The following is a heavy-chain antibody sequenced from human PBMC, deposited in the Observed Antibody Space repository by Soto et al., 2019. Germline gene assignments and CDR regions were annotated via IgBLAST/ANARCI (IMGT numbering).Heavy chain of an antibody. CDR1: GYAFTTYA. J-gene: IGHJ4*02. D-gene: IGHD1-1*01. V-gene: IGHV1-18*01. CDR2: ISAHNGNT. Sequence: QVHLVQSGAEVKKPGASVKVSCKGSGYAFTTYAITWVRQAPGQGLEWMGWISAHNGNTNYAQKLQGRVTVTRDTSTSTAYMELRSLGSDDTAVDYCARGRYGDYWGQGALVTVSS. CDR3: ARGRYGDY.